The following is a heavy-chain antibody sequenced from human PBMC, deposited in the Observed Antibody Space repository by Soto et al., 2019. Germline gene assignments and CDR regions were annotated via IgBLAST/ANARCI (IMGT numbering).Heavy chain of an antibody. J-gene: IGHJ5*02. Sequence: ASVNVSCKASGYTFTSYGLRSVRQDPGQGLEWMGWISAYNGNTNYAQKLQGRVTMTTDTSTSTAYMELRSLRSDDTAVYYCARVHSSTRFDPWGQGTLVTVSS. CDR1: GYTFTSYG. CDR2: ISAYNGNT. CDR3: ARVHSSTRFDP. V-gene: IGHV1-18*01. D-gene: IGHD6-13*01.